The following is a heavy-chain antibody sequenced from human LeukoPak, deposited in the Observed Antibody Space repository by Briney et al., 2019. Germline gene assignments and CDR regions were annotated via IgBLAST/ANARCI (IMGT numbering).Heavy chain of an antibody. CDR1: GFTFSTYW. CDR3: AKISVTLTQDY. V-gene: IGHV3-7*05. CDR2: IIQDGSEK. J-gene: IGHJ4*02. D-gene: IGHD6-19*01. Sequence: GGSLRLSCTASGFTFSTYWMSWVRQAPGKGLEWVANIIQDGSEKYYVDSVKGRFTISRDNAKNSLYLQMNSLRADDTAVYYCAKISVTLTQDYWGQGTLVTVSS.